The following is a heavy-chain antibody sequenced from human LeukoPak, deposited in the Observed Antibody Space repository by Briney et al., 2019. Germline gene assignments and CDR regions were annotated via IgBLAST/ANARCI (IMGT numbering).Heavy chain of an antibody. CDR2: ISSSSSYI. J-gene: IGHJ4*02. Sequence: GGSLRLSCAASGFTFSSYSMNWVRQAPGKGLEWVSSISSSSSYIYYADSVKGRFTISRDNAKNSLYLQMNSLRAEDTAVYYCARGIYSSGSGHYFDYWGQGTLVTVSS. CDR1: GFTFSSYS. CDR3: ARGIYSSGSGHYFDY. D-gene: IGHD6-19*01. V-gene: IGHV3-21*01.